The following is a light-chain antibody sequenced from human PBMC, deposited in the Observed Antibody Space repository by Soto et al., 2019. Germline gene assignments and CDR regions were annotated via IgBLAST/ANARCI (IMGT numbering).Light chain of an antibody. CDR2: GAS. J-gene: IGKJ1*01. CDR1: QSVSSN. Sequence: EVAMTKSPATLSMSLGERATLSRRASQSVSSNLAWYQQKPGQAPRLLIYGASTRATGIPARFSGSGSGTEFTLTISSLQPDDFATYYCQHYNSYSFGQGTKVDIK. V-gene: IGKV3-15*01. CDR3: QHYNSYS.